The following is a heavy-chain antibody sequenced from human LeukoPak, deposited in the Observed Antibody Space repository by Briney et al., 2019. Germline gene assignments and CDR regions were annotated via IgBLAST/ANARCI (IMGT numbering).Heavy chain of an antibody. CDR1: GFTFSSYA. Sequence: GGSLRLSCAASGFTFSSYAMSWVRQAPGKGLEWVSGISGGGGSTYCADSAKGRFTISRDNSKNTLYLQMNSLRAVDTAVYYCAKVRGSERPKYYFEYWGQGTLVTVSS. CDR2: ISGGGGST. J-gene: IGHJ4*02. D-gene: IGHD3-10*01. V-gene: IGHV3-23*01. CDR3: AKVRGSERPKYYFEY.